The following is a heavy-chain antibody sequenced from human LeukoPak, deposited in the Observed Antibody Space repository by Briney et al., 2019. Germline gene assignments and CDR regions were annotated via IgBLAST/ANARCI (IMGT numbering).Heavy chain of an antibody. CDR3: ARLGSSAPLYYFDY. CDR1: GGSLRSYF. V-gene: IGHV4-59*08. J-gene: IGHJ4*02. CDR2: VYYSGST. D-gene: IGHD6-19*01. Sequence: PSETLSLTCTVSGGSLRSYFWSWIRQPPGKGLEWIGYVYYSGSTNYNPSLKSRVTISADTSKNQFSLKLSSVTAADSAMYYCARLGSSAPLYYFDYWGQGTLVTVSS.